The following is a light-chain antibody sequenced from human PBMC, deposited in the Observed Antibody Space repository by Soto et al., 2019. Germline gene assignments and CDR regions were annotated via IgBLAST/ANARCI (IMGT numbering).Light chain of an antibody. CDR2: DAS. J-gene: IGKJ5*01. V-gene: IGKV3-11*01. CDR3: QQRSNWPIT. Sequence: EIVLTQSPATLSLSAGEGATLFCRASQTVSRFLAWYQQKPGQAPRLLIYDASNRATGIPARFSGSGSGTDFTLTISSLEPEDVGVYSCQQRSNWPITFGQGTRLEIK. CDR1: QTVSRF.